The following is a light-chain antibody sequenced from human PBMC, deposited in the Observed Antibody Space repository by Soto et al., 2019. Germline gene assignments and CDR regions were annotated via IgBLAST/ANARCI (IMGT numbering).Light chain of an antibody. J-gene: IGKJ1*01. CDR1: QSVSTY. CDR2: DAS. V-gene: IGKV3-11*01. Sequence: EIVLTQSPATLSLSPGERVTLFCQASQSVSTYLAWYQQKPGQAPRLLIYDASNRATGSPARFSGSGSGTDFTLTISSIEPEDFAVYYCQQRSNWPPWTFGQGTKVEIK. CDR3: QQRSNWPPWT.